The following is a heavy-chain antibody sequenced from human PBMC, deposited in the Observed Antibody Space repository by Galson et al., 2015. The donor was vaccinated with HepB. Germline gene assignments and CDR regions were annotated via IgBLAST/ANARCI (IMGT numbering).Heavy chain of an antibody. Sequence: SLRLSCAASGFTLNYYNMNWIRQAPGKGLEWVSSMSSSSRSMNYADSVQGRFIISRDNAKNSLYLQMSSLRVEDTAVYYCVRDGGGFSGSDSDSFYHGMDLWGQGTTVAVS. D-gene: IGHD5-12*01. CDR2: MSSSSRSM. CDR3: VRDGGGFSGSDSDSFYHGMDL. J-gene: IGHJ6*02. V-gene: IGHV3-21*06. CDR1: GFTLNYYN.